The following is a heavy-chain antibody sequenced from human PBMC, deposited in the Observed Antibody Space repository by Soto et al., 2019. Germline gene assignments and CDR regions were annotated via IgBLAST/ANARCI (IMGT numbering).Heavy chain of an antibody. CDR3: AKDRSSSSPADYYGMDV. V-gene: IGHV1-18*01. CDR2: ISAYNGNT. Sequence: QVQLVQSGAEVKKPGASVKVSCKASGYTFTSYGISWVRQAPGQGLEWMGWISAYNGNTNYAQKLQGRVTMTTDTSTSTAYMELRSLRSDDTAVYYCAKDRSSSSPADYYGMDVWGQGTTVTVSS. D-gene: IGHD6-6*01. CDR1: GYTFTSYG. J-gene: IGHJ6*02.